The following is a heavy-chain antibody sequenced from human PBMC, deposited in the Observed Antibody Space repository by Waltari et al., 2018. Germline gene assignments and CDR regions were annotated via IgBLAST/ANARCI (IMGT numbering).Heavy chain of an antibody. Sequence: QVQLQESGPGLVKPAETLSLICTVSGGSISSFYCSCIRQPPGKGLEWIGYIYYSGRTNYNPSLKSRVTISVDTSKNHLSLKLISVTAADAAVYYCARQLPAAADGSFDYWGQGILVTVSS. CDR2: IYYSGRT. CDR3: ARQLPAAADGSFDY. V-gene: IGHV4-59*08. J-gene: IGHJ4*02. D-gene: IGHD6-13*01. CDR1: GGSISSFY.